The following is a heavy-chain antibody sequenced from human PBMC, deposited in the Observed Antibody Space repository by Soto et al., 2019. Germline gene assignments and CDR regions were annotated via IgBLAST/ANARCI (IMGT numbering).Heavy chain of an antibody. CDR1: GFTFSNYA. D-gene: IGHD3-3*01. CDR3: AKYFDFWTDY. J-gene: IGHJ4*02. V-gene: IGHV3-23*01. Sequence: EVQLLESGGGLAQPGGSLRLSCAASGFTFSNYAMSWVRQAPGKGLEWVSAISGRAGNTYYADSVKGRFTIPRDNSKNTLYLQMNSLRAEDTAVYYCAKYFDFWTDYWGQGTLVTVSS. CDR2: ISGRAGNT.